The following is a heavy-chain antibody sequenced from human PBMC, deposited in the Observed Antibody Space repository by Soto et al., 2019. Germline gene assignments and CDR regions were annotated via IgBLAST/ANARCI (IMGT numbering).Heavy chain of an antibody. Sequence: QGTLKESGPTLVKPTQTLTLTCSFSGFSLSTSGVGVGWIRQSPGKALEWLALIYWSGDEHYRPSLKSRLSIIKDTSKTHVVLIMPDMDPVDTATYYCARGLATLPFFAFDIGGQGTMVPVSS. CDR3: ARGLATLPFFAFDI. V-gene: IGHV2-5*01. J-gene: IGHJ3*02. D-gene: IGHD6-6*01. CDR2: IYWSGDE. CDR1: GFSLSTSGVG.